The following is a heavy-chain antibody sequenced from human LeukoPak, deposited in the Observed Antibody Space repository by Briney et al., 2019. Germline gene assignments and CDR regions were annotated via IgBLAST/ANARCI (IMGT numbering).Heavy chain of an antibody. CDR2: ISGSGGTT. Sequence: GGSLRLSCAASGFTFSSYAMSWVRQAPGKGLEWVSAISGSGGTTYYADSVKGRFTISRDNSKSTLYLQMNSLRAEDTAVYYCAKGYSYDYYYYMDVWGKGTTVTVSS. D-gene: IGHD5-18*01. J-gene: IGHJ6*03. V-gene: IGHV3-23*01. CDR3: AKGYSYDYYYYMDV. CDR1: GFTFSSYA.